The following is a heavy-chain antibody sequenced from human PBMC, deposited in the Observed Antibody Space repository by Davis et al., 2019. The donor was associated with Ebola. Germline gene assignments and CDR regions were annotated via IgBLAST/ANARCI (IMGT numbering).Heavy chain of an antibody. CDR3: AKLIVAQTMGWFDP. CDR2: INSDGSST. D-gene: IGHD5-12*01. Sequence: HTGGSLRLSCAASGFTFSSYWMHWVRQAPGKGLVWVSRINSDGSSTSYADSVKGRFTISRDNATNTLYLQMNSLRAEDTAVYYCAKLIVAQTMGWFDPWGQGTLVTVSS. V-gene: IGHV3-74*01. CDR1: GFTFSSYW. J-gene: IGHJ5*02.